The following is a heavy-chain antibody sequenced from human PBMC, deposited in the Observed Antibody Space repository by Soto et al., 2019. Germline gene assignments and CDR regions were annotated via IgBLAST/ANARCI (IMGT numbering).Heavy chain of an antibody. J-gene: IGHJ4*02. Sequence: XGSLILSCSAAGVTFSRFWMHWVRQAPGKGLVWVSRIYSDGSSPMYADSVKGRFTISRDNAKSTLYLQMNSLRAEDTAVYYCATLNSFGSDYWGQGTLVTVSS. CDR1: GVTFSRFW. D-gene: IGHD5-18*01. V-gene: IGHV3-74*03. CDR2: IYSDGSSP. CDR3: ATLNSFGSDY.